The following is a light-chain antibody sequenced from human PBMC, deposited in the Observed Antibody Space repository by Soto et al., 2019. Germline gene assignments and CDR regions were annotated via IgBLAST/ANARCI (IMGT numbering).Light chain of an antibody. J-gene: IGKJ1*01. V-gene: IGKV1-5*01. CDR1: QTISSW. Sequence: DIQMTQSPSTLSGAVGDGVTITCRASQTISSWLAWYQQKPGKAPKLLIYAASSLQSGVPSRFSGSGSGTEFTLTISSLQPDDFATYYCQHYNSYSEAFGQGTKVDIK. CDR2: AAS. CDR3: QHYNSYSEA.